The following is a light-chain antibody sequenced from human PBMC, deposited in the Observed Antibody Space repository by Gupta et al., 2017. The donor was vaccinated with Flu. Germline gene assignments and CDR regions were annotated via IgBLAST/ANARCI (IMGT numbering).Light chain of an antibody. CDR2: ENH. CDR3: AAWDDSLTDWV. J-gene: IGLJ3*02. CDR1: SSNIGSYS. V-gene: IGLV1-44*01. Sequence: QSVLSPAPSASGTPGQWVTLSCFGRSSNIGSYSVNWYQQLPGTAPKLLIYENHERPSGVPDRFSGSKSGTSASLAISGLQSEDEATYYCAAWDDSLTDWVFGGGTKLTVL.